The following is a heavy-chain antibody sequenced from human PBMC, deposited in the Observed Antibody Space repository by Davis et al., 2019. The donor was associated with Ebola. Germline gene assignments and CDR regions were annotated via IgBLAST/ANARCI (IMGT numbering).Heavy chain of an antibody. Sequence: MPSETLSLTCTVSGGSISSGGYYWSWIRQHPGKGLEWIGYVDYIGSTNYNPSLKSRLTILIDRPKNQFSLKLRPVTAADTAMYYCARHASSSGWSYYFDKWGQGTLVTVSS. CDR1: GGSISSGGYY. D-gene: IGHD6-19*01. V-gene: IGHV4-61*08. CDR3: ARHASSSGWSYYFDK. CDR2: VDYIGST. J-gene: IGHJ4*02.